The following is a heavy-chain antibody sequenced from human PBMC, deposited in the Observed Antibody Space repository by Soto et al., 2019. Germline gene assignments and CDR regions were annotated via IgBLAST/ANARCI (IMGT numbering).Heavy chain of an antibody. J-gene: IGHJ6*02. D-gene: IGHD3-10*01. CDR1: GGSISSSSYY. V-gene: IGHV4-39*01. CDR3: ATLYYYGSGSYWGYYYYYGMDV. CDR2: IYYSGST. Sequence: QLQLQESGPGLVKPSETLSLTCTVSGGSISSSSYYWGWIRQPPGKGLEWIGSIYYSGSTYYNPSLKSRVTISVDTSKNQFSLKLSSVTAADTAVYYCATLYYYGSGSYWGYYYYYGMDVWGQGTTVTVSS.